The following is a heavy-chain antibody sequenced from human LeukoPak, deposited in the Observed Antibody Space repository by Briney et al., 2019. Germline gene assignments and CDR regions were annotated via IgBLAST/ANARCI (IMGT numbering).Heavy chain of an antibody. D-gene: IGHD1-26*01. CDR3: ARLVGATTGQDY. Sequence: ASVKVSCKASGYTFTGYYMHWARQAPGQGLEWMGRINPNSGGTNYAQKFQGRVTMARDTSISTAYMELSRLRSDDTAVYYCARLVGATTGQDYWGQGTLVTVSS. V-gene: IGHV1-2*06. J-gene: IGHJ4*02. CDR2: INPNSGGT. CDR1: GYTFTGYY.